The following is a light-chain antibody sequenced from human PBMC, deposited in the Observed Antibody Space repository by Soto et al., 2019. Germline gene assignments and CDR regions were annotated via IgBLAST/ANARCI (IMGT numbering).Light chain of an antibody. J-gene: IGLJ2*01. Sequence: QSVLTQPASVSGSPGQSITISCTGTSSDVGAYNYVSWYQQHPGKAPKLMIFEVSDRPSGVSNRFSGSKSGNTASLTISGIQAEDEDDYYCSSYTSSNTLVFGGGTKLTVL. V-gene: IGLV2-14*01. CDR1: SSDVGAYNY. CDR2: EVS. CDR3: SSYTSSNTLV.